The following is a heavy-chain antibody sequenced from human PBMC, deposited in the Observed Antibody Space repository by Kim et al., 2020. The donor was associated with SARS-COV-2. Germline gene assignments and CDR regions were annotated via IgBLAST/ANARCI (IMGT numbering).Heavy chain of an antibody. CDR2: INHSGST. Sequence: SETLSLTCAVYGGSFSGYYWSWIRQPPGKGLEWIGEINHSGSTNYNPSLKSRVTISVDTSKNQFSLKLSSVTAADTAVYYCARGAGDSSGDHYYFDYWGQGTLVTVSS. D-gene: IGHD3-22*01. CDR1: GGSFSGYY. CDR3: ARGAGDSSGDHYYFDY. V-gene: IGHV4-34*01. J-gene: IGHJ4*02.